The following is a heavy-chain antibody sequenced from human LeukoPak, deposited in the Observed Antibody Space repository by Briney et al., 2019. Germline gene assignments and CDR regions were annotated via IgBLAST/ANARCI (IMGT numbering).Heavy chain of an antibody. D-gene: IGHD6-13*01. CDR1: GFTFSSYG. V-gene: IGHV3-23*01. CDR3: AKATSSSSRCSDY. CDR2: ISGSGGST. Sequence: PGGSLRLSCAASGFTFSSYGMSWVRQAPGKGLEWVSAISGSGGSTYYADSVKGRFTISRDNSKNTLYLQMNSLRAEDTAVYYCAKATSSSSRCSDYWGQGTLVTVSS. J-gene: IGHJ4*02.